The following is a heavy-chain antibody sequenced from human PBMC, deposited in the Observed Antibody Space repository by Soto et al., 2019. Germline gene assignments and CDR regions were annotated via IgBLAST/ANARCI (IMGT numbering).Heavy chain of an antibody. J-gene: IGHJ5*02. CDR1: GGSISSGDYY. CDR3: AGVMTTRSVGWFDP. CDR2: IYYSGST. V-gene: IGHV4-30-4*01. Sequence: QVQLQESGPGLVKPSQTLSLTCTVSGGSISSGDYYWSWIRQPPGKGLEWIGYIYYSGSTYSNPSLKIRVTISVDTSKNQFSPKLSPVTAADTAVYYCAGVMTTRSVGWFDPWGQGTLVTVSS. D-gene: IGHD3-22*01.